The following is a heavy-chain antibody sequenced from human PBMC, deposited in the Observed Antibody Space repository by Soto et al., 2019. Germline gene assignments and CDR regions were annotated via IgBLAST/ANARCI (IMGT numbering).Heavy chain of an antibody. Sequence: GGSLRLSCAASGFTFDDYTMHWVRQRPGKGLEWVSLVSWDSGNRIYADSVQGRFTISRDNSNSSLFLQMNSLRTEDTAVYFCVKGESGAGFVFDLWGRGTTVTVSS. J-gene: IGHJ3*01. D-gene: IGHD3-3*01. CDR2: VSWDSGNR. CDR3: VKGESGAGFVFDL. V-gene: IGHV3-43*01. CDR1: GFTFDDYT.